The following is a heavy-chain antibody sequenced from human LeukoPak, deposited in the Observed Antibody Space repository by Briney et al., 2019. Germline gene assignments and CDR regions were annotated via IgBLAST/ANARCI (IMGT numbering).Heavy chain of an antibody. J-gene: IGHJ4*02. CDR2: IFSHGET. D-gene: IGHD3-3*02. CDR3: ARDPPAVSISTYA. Sequence: GGSLRLSCAASGFTLCNNYMNWVRQAPGKGLEWVSLIFSHGETSYADSVKGRFTISRDNSKNTLYLQMNGLRVEDTAVYYCARDPPAVSISTYAWGQGTLVTVSS. V-gene: IGHV3-66*01. CDR1: GFTLCNNY.